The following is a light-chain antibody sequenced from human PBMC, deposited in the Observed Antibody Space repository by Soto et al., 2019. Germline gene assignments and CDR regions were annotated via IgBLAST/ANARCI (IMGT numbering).Light chain of an antibody. Sequence: EVVMTQSPATLSVSTGESATLSCRASQRVDSSVAWYQQIPGQPPRLLIYAASTRVTGIPARFSGSGSGTEFTLTISSLQSEDFVVYYCHQYHRWPITFGQGKRLEI. CDR3: HQYHRWPIT. CDR1: QRVDSS. J-gene: IGKJ5*01. V-gene: IGKV3-15*01. CDR2: AAS.